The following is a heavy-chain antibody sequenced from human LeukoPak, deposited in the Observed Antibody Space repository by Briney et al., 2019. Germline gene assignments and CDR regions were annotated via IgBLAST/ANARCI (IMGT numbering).Heavy chain of an antibody. J-gene: IGHJ5*02. CDR1: GFTVSSNY. CDR3: ARDLLGVASHP. CDR2: ISSSGTTI. Sequence: GGSLRLSCAASGFTVSSNYMNWIRQAPGKGLEWVSYISSSGTTIYYADSVKGRFTISRDNAKKSLYLQMNSLRAEDTAVYYCARDLLGVASHPWGQGTLVTVSS. D-gene: IGHD3-3*01. V-gene: IGHV3-11*01.